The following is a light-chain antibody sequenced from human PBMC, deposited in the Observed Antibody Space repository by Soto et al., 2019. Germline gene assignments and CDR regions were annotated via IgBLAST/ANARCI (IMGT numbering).Light chain of an antibody. V-gene: IGKV3-20*01. CDR2: GAS. Sequence: EIVLTQSPGTLSLSPGERATLSCRASQSVSSNYLAWYQQKRGQAPRLLIYGASSRATGIPDRFSGSGSGTDFTLTITRLEPEDFAVYYCQQYDGSSRTFGQGTKVESK. CDR3: QQYDGSSRT. J-gene: IGKJ1*01. CDR1: QSVSSNY.